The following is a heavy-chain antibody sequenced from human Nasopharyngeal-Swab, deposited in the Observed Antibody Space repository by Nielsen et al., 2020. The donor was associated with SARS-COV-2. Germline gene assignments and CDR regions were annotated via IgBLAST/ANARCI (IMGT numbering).Heavy chain of an antibody. J-gene: IGHJ5*02. CDR1: GGSISSYY. CDR3: ARGDVTIFGVVGWFDP. CDR2: IYYSGST. D-gene: IGHD3-3*01. V-gene: IGHV4-59*01. Sequence: GSLRLSCTVSGGSISSYYWSWIRQPPGKGLEWIGYIYYSGSTNYNPSLKSRVTISVDTSKNQFSLKLSSVTAADTAVYYCARGDVTIFGVVGWFDPWGQGTLVTVSP.